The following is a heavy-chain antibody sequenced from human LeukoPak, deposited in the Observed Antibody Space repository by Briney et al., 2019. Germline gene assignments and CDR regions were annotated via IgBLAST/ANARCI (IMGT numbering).Heavy chain of an antibody. J-gene: IGHJ4*02. CDR1: GFTFSSYW. V-gene: IGHV3-7*01. CDR2: IKQVGSEK. CDR3: ARDMATVTTSPSDY. D-gene: IGHD4-17*01. Sequence: PGGSLRLSCAASGFTFSSYWMSWVRQAPGEGLEWVANIKQVGSEKYYVDSVKGRFTISRDNAKNSLYLQITSLRAEATAVYHCARDMATVTTSPSDYWGQGTLVTVSS.